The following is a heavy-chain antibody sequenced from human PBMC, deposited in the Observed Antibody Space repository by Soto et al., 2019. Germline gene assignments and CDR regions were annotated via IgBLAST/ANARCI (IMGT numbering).Heavy chain of an antibody. D-gene: IGHD6-6*01. J-gene: IGHJ4*02. CDR2: IVGPAATT. CDR3: AQDPEEARLGY. V-gene: IGHV3-23*01. Sequence: EVQLLESGGGLVQIGGSLRLSCTVSGFILSSSAMSWVRQAPGKGLEWVSAIVGPAATTFYADSVKGRFSISRDNSKNTIYLQMTSLRAEDTAVYYCAQDPEEARLGYWGQGTLVTVSS. CDR1: GFILSSSA.